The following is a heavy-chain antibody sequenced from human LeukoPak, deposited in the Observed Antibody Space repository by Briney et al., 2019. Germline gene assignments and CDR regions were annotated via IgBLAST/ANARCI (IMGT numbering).Heavy chain of an antibody. V-gene: IGHV3-7*01. CDR1: GFAFSDYW. Sequence: GGSLRLSCSASGFAFSDYWMIGLRQATGKGPEWVANINLGGSAKLYVDSVKGRCTISRDNAKNSLYLQMNSLGVEDTAVYYCAAWGLHNYWGQGTLVTVSS. D-gene: IGHD7-27*01. J-gene: IGHJ4*02. CDR2: INLGGSAK. CDR3: AAWGLHNY.